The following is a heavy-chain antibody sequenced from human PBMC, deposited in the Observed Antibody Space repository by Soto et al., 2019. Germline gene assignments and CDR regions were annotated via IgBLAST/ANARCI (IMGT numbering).Heavy chain of an antibody. CDR2: FDPEDGET. D-gene: IGHD6-13*01. CDR3: ATDRGSSSWSINWFDP. J-gene: IGHJ5*02. CDR1: GYTLTELS. Sequence: GASVKVSCKVSGYTLTELSMHWVRRAPGKGLEWMGGFDPEDGETIYAQKFQGRVTMTEDTSTDTAYMELSSLRSEDTAVYYCATDRGSSSWSINWFDPWGQGTLVTSPQ. V-gene: IGHV1-24*01.